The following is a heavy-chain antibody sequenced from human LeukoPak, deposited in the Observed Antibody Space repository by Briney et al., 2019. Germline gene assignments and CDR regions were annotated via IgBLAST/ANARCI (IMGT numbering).Heavy chain of an antibody. CDR1: GYTFTSYD. J-gene: IGHJ4*02. D-gene: IGHD2-21*02. V-gene: IGHV1-18*01. Sequence: ASVKVSCKASGYTFTSYDISWVRQAPGQGLEWMGWISAYNGNTNYAQKLQGRVTMTTDTSTSTAYMELRSLRSDDTAVYYCARGPANCGGDCYFDYWGQGTLVTVSS. CDR2: ISAYNGNT. CDR3: ARGPANCGGDCYFDY.